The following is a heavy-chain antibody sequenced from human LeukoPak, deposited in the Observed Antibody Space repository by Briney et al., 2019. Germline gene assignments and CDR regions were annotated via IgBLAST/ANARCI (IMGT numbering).Heavy chain of an antibody. Sequence: PGGSLRLSCGASGFTFIGYWMHCVGQAPGKGLVWVSRINSDGSSTSYADSVKDRFTISRDNAKNTLYLQMNSLRAEVTAPYHCARDIAVTTTSFDPWGQGNLVTVSS. CDR3: ARDIAVTTTSFDP. V-gene: IGHV3-74*01. D-gene: IGHD6-19*01. CDR2: INSDGSST. CDR1: GFTFIGYW. J-gene: IGHJ5*02.